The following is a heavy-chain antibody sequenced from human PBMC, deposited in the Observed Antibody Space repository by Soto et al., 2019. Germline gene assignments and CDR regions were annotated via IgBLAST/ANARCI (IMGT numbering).Heavy chain of an antibody. D-gene: IGHD3-10*01. CDR1: GFSFSIYG. Sequence: PGVSLRLSCAPSGFSFSIYGSHWVRQAPVKGLEWVAVIWFDGSNKDYADSVRGRFTISRDNSKNTLHLQMNSLRAEDTAVYYCARDRADGDLDVWRQGTTVTVSS. CDR2: IWFDGSNK. V-gene: IGHV3-33*01. CDR3: ARDRADGDLDV. J-gene: IGHJ6*01.